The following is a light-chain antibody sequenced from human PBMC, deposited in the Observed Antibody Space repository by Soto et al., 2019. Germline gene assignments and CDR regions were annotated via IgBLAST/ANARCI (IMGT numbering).Light chain of an antibody. J-gene: IGLJ2*01. CDR1: SSDVGGYNY. Sequence: QSALTQPASVSGSPGQSVTISCTGTSSDVGGYNYVSWYQQHPGKAPKLMIYEVSNRPSGVSNRVSGSKSGNTASLTISGLQAEDEADYYCRSYTRSSVVFGGGTKLTVL. V-gene: IGLV2-14*01. CDR3: RSYTRSSVV. CDR2: EVS.